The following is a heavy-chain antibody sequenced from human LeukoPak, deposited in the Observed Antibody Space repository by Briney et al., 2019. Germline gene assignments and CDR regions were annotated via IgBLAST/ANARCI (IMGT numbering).Heavy chain of an antibody. D-gene: IGHD2-15*01. CDR2: ISGDGSVT. CDR3: ARSNNVVGGARFEY. V-gene: IGHV3-74*03. Sequence: GGSLRLSCAASGFTFSSYWMHWVRLAPGKGLMWVSRISGDGSVTTCADSVKGRFTISRDNAKNTLYLQMNSLTADDTAVYYCARSNNVVGGARFEYWGQGTLVTVSS. CDR1: GFTFSSYW. J-gene: IGHJ4*02.